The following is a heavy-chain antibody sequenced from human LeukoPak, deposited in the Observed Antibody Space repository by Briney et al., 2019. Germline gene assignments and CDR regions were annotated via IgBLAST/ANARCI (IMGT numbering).Heavy chain of an antibody. J-gene: IGHJ6*03. CDR2: IRYDGSNK. D-gene: IGHD3-10*01. V-gene: IGHV3-30*02. CDR1: GFTFSSYG. Sequence: PGGSLRLSCAASGFTFSSYGMHWVRQAPGKGLEWVAFIRYDGSNKYYADSVKGRFTISRDNSKNTLYLQMNSLRAEDTAVYYCAKPAIYGSGSFYYMDVWGKGTTVTVSS. CDR3: AKPAIYGSGSFYYMDV.